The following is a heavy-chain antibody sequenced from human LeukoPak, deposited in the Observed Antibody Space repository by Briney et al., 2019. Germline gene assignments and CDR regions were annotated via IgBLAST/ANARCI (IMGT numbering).Heavy chain of an antibody. Sequence: ASVKVSCKASGYIFTRTGINWVRQAPGQGLEWMGWISPYNDNTKYAQKFQDRVTMTTDTSTTTAYMDLRSLRSDDTAVYYCTRDHLAADGSDAFDIWGQGTMVTVSS. J-gene: IGHJ3*02. D-gene: IGHD6-13*01. CDR1: GYIFTRTG. V-gene: IGHV1-18*04. CDR2: ISPYNDNT. CDR3: TRDHLAADGSDAFDI.